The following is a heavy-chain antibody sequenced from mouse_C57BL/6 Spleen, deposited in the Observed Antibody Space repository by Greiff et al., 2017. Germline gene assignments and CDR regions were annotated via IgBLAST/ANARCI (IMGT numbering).Heavy chain of an antibody. Sequence: QVQLQQPGTELVKPGASVTLSCKASGYTFTSYWMHWVKQRPGHGLEWIGNINPSNGGTNYNEKFKSKATLTVDKSSSTAYMQLSSLTSEDSAVYYCARFSYPYWYFDVWGTGTTVTVSS. CDR2: INPSNGGT. CDR1: GYTFTSYW. V-gene: IGHV1-53*01. D-gene: IGHD5-1*01. J-gene: IGHJ1*03. CDR3: ARFSYPYWYFDV.